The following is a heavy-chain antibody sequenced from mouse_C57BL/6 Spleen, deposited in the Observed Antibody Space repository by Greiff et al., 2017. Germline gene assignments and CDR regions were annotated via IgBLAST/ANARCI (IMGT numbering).Heavy chain of an antibody. Sequence: QVQLKESGAELAKPGASVKLSCKASGYTFTSYWMHWVKQRPGQGLEWIGYINPSSGYTTYNQKFKDKATLTADKSSSTAYMQLSSLTYEDSAVYYCARSGISGDGPFAYWGQGTLVTVSA. V-gene: IGHV1-7*01. CDR3: ARSGISGDGPFAY. J-gene: IGHJ3*01. D-gene: IGHD2-3*01. CDR1: GYTFTSYW. CDR2: INPSSGYT.